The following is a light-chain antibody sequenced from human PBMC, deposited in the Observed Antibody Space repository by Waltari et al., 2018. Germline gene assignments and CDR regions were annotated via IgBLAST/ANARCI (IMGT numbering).Light chain of an antibody. J-gene: IGLJ3*02. V-gene: IGLV2-14*01. Sequence: QSALTQPTSVSGSPGQSTTISCPGTSRDVGFYNSVPWYQPYPGKVPQLLIYDVRDRPSGVSSRFSGSKSGNTASLTISGLQADDEADYYCNSYSGSSSWVFGGGTKLTVL. CDR1: SRDVGFYNS. CDR3: NSYSGSSSWV. CDR2: DVR.